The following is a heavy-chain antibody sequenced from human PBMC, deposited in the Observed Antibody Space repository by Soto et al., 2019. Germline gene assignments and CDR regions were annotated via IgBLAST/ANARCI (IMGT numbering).Heavy chain of an antibody. Sequence: GGSLRLSCTASGFTFGDYAMSWFRQAPGKGLEWVAVIWYDGSNKYYADSVKGRFTISRDNSKNTLYLQMNSLRAEDTAVYYCARVPFRVTIFGVLDYWGQGTLVTVSS. D-gene: IGHD3-3*01. J-gene: IGHJ4*02. CDR2: IWYDGSNK. CDR1: GFTFGDYA. V-gene: IGHV3-33*01. CDR3: ARVPFRVTIFGVLDY.